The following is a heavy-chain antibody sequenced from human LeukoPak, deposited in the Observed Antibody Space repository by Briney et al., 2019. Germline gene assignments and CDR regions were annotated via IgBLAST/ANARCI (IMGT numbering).Heavy chain of an antibody. V-gene: IGHV5-51*01. J-gene: IGHJ4*02. CDR1: GYSFTSYW. Sequence: GESLQISCQGSGYSFTSYWIGWVRQMPGKGLEWMGIIYPGDSDTRYSPSFQGQVTISADKSTSTAYLQWSSLKASDTAMYYCARQKVTVVRGVIITEYLDYWGKGTLVTVSS. D-gene: IGHD3-10*01. CDR2: IYPGDSDT. CDR3: ARQKVTVVRGVIITEYLDY.